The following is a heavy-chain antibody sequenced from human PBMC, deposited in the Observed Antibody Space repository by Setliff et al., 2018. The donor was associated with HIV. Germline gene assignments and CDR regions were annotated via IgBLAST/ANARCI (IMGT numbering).Heavy chain of an antibody. CDR3: TRAEQQLPYYYYYYGMDV. CDR2: INHSGST. J-gene: IGHJ6*02. V-gene: IGHV4-34*01. CDR1: GGSFSGYY. Sequence: SETLSLTCAVYGGSFSGYYWSWIRQPPGKGLEWIGEINHSGSTNYNPSLKSRVTISVDTSKNQFSLKLSSVTAAGTAVYYCTRAEQQLPYYYYYYGMDVWGQGTTVTVSS. D-gene: IGHD6-13*01.